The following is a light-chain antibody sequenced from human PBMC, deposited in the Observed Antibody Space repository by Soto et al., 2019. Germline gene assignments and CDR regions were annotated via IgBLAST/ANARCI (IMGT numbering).Light chain of an antibody. J-gene: IGKJ5*01. V-gene: IGKV1-12*01. Sequence: DIQMTQSPSFVSASIRDRVTITCRASQYIGRWLAWYQQRPGKAPELLIYGASSLQSGVPSRFSGSGSGTDFTLTISSLQPEDFATYYCQQANSFPLTFGQATRLEIK. CDR2: GAS. CDR3: QQANSFPLT. CDR1: QYIGRW.